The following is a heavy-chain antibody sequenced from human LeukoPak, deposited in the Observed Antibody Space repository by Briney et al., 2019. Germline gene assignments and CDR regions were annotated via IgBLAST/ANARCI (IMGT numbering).Heavy chain of an antibody. D-gene: IGHD3-22*01. V-gene: IGHV3-48*01. CDR2: ISSSSSTI. Sequence: SGGSLRLSCAASGFTFSSYSMNWVRQAPGKGLEWVSYISSSSSTIYYSNSVKGGFTISKENGKNSMYMQMNSLSAEDKAVYYCARVSRRYYYDSSGYLGYWGQGTLVTVSS. CDR1: GFTFSSYS. CDR3: ARVSRRYYYDSSGYLGY. J-gene: IGHJ4*02.